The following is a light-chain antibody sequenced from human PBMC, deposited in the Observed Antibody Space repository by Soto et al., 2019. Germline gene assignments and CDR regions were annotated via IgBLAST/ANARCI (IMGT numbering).Light chain of an antibody. CDR1: SSDVGGYNY. Sequence: QSALTQPPSASGSPGQSVTISCTGTSSDVGGYNYVSWYQQHPGKAPKLMIYEVSKRPSGVPDRFSGSKSGNTASLTVSGLQAEYVADYYCSSYAGSNNLVFGGGTKLTVL. J-gene: IGLJ2*01. CDR2: EVS. CDR3: SSYAGSNNLV. V-gene: IGLV2-8*01.